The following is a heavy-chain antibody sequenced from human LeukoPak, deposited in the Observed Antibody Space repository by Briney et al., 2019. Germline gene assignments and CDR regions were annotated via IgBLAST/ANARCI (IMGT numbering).Heavy chain of an antibody. CDR2: INPNSGGT. D-gene: IGHD3-3*01. J-gene: IGHJ4*02. CDR3: ARAETYYDFWSGYAIDY. Sequence: ASVKVSCTASGYTFTGYYMHWVRQAPGQGLEWMGWINPNSGGTNYAQKFQGRVTMTRDTSISTAYMELSRLRSDDTAVYYCARAETYYDFWSGYAIDYWGQGTLVTVSS. CDR1: GYTFTGYY. V-gene: IGHV1-2*02.